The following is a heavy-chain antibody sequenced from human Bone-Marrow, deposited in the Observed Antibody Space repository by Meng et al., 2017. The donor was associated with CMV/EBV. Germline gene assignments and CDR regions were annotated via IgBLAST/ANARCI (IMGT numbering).Heavy chain of an antibody. CDR3: AKDLYYYDSSGYYYEPLAFDI. D-gene: IGHD3-22*01. CDR1: GFTFSSYA. CDR2: ISGSGGST. Sequence: GESLKISCATSGFTFSSYAMHWVRQAPGKGLEWVSAISGSGGSTYYADSVKGRFTISRDNSKNTLYLQMNSLRAEDTAVYYCAKDLYYYDSSGYYYEPLAFDIWGQGTMVTVSS. V-gene: IGHV3-23*01. J-gene: IGHJ3*02.